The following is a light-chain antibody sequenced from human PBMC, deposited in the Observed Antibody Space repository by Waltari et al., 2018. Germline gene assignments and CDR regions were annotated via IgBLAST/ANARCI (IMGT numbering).Light chain of an antibody. Sequence: QSKLTQPPSVSGAPGQTVTISCTGADSNIGSRDVNWYLQLPGAAPKCLLYRSDIRTSGVPDRFSGSKSGTSASLAISGLQAEDEADYYCQSYDISLNGYVFGTGTRVTVL. J-gene: IGLJ1*01. V-gene: IGLV1-40*01. CDR3: QSYDISLNGYV. CDR2: RSD. CDR1: DSNIGSRD.